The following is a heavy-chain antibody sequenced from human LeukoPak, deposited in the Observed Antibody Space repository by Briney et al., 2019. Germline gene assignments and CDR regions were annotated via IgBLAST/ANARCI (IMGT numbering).Heavy chain of an antibody. J-gene: IGHJ5*02. Sequence: GASVKVSCKASGYTFTGYYMHWVRQAPGQGLEWMGWINPNSGGTNYAQKFQGRVTMTRDTSISTAYMELSRLRSDDTAVYYCATVPYSSSNWFDPWGQATLVTVSS. D-gene: IGHD6-6*01. CDR3: ATVPYSSSNWFDP. V-gene: IGHV1-2*02. CDR2: INPNSGGT. CDR1: GYTFTGYY.